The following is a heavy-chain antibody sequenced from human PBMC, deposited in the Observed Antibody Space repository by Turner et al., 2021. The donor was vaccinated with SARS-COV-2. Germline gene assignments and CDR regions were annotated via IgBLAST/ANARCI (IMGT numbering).Heavy chain of an antibody. D-gene: IGHD2-15*01. CDR2: VYSSGST. V-gene: IGHV4-59*12. Sequence: QVQLQQSGPGPVKPSATLSLICTVTGGSLSRYYWSWIRQPPGKGLEWIGYVYSSGSTKYNPSLKSRVTISVDTSKNQFSLKLISVTAADTAVYYCGRGAAPVACIDYWGQGTLVTVSS. CDR3: GRGAAPVACIDY. CDR1: GGSLSRYY. J-gene: IGHJ4*02.